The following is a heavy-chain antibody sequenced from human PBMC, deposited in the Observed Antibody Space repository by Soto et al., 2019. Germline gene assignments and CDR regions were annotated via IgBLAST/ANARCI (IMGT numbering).Heavy chain of an antibody. V-gene: IGHV4-4*02. Sequence: PSEPLPLTGAASSASTEKVFWWRWVRKSPGKGLEWIGETSFDGVINKNPTIAGRATIAIDKSKTHFSLDLNSVIAAITAVYYCVRFWACTRHGTLVAWLDPWGQGTLVTVSS. CDR2: TSFDGVI. CDR3: VRFWACTRHGTLVAWLDP. D-gene: IGHD2-8*01. CDR1: SASTEKVFW. J-gene: IGHJ5*02.